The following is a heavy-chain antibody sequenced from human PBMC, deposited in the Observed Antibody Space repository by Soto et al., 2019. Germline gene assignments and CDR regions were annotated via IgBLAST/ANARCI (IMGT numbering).Heavy chain of an antibody. CDR3: ARVGEGYDSSGYYPDY. Sequence: SETLSLTYTVSGGSISSGGYYWSWIRQPPGKGLEWIGYIYYSGSTYYNPSLKSRVTISVDTSKNQFSLKLSSVTVADTAVYYCARVGEGYDSSGYYPDYWGQRTLVTVSS. CDR1: GGSISSGGYY. D-gene: IGHD3-22*01. V-gene: IGHV4-30-4*01. CDR2: IYYSGST. J-gene: IGHJ4*02.